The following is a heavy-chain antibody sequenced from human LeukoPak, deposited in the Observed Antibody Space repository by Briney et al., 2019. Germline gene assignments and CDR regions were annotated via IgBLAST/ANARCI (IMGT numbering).Heavy chain of an antibody. CDR3: ARSPCRYDILTGYYEDRDAFDI. J-gene: IGHJ3*02. Sequence: SETLSLTCTVSGDSFSYFYWSWIRQPPGKGLEWIGYIYNSGSTNYNPSLKSRVTISLDTSKNQFSLKLSSVTAEDTAVYYCARSPCRYDILTGYYEDRDAFDIWGQGTMVTVSS. D-gene: IGHD3-9*01. CDR2: IYNSGST. CDR1: GDSFSYFY. V-gene: IGHV4-59*01.